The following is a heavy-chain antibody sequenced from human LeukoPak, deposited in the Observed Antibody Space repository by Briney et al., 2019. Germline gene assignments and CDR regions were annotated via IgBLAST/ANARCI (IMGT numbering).Heavy chain of an antibody. CDR3: ARFRSAADHPDS. D-gene: IGHD1-14*01. CDR2: ISHTGIT. CDR1: GASITNYY. V-gene: IGHV4-59*01. Sequence: PSETLSLICTVSGASITNYYWSWIRQPPGKGLEWIGYISHTGITNYNPSLESRVIISADTSRNQFSLKLTSMTAADTAVYYSARFRSAADHPDSWGQGTLVTVSS. J-gene: IGHJ4*02.